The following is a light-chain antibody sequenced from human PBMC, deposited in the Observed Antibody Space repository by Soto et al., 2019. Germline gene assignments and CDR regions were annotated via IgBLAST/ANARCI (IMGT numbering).Light chain of an antibody. V-gene: IGLV1-40*01. CDR3: QSYDSSLSV. Sequence: QSVLTQPPSVSGAPGQRVTISCTGSSSNIGAGYDVHWYQQLPGTAPKLLIYGNSNRPSGVPDRFPGSKSGTSASLAITGLQAEDEADYYCQSYDSSLSVFGTGTKLTVL. CDR1: SSNIGAGYD. CDR2: GNS. J-gene: IGLJ1*01.